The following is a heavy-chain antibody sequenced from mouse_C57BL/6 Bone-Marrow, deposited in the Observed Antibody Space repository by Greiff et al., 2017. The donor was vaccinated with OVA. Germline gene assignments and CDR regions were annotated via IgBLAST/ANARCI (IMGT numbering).Heavy chain of an antibody. J-gene: IGHJ3*01. CDR1: GYTFTSYW. CDR3: AKEGYYDPWFAY. CDR2: IYPSDSET. D-gene: IGHD2-4*01. V-gene: IGHV1-61*01. Sequence: QQSCKASGYTFTSYWMDWVKQRPGQGLEWIGNIYPSDSETHYNQKFKDKATLTVDKSSSTAYMQLSSLTSEDSAVYYCAKEGYYDPWFAYWGQGTLVTVSA.